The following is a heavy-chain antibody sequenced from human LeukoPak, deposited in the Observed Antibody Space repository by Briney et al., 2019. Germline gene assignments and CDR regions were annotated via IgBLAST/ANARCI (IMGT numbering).Heavy chain of an antibody. CDR1: GYSISSGYY. CDR3: ARWRSNWSDP. V-gene: IGHV4-38-2*02. CDR2: IYHSGST. Sequence: PSETLSLTCTVSGYSISSGYYWGWIRQPPGKGLEWIGSIYHSGSTYYNPSLKSRVTISVDTSKNQFSLKLSSVTAADTAVYYCARWRSNWSDPWGQGTLVTVSS. J-gene: IGHJ5*02. D-gene: IGHD3-3*01.